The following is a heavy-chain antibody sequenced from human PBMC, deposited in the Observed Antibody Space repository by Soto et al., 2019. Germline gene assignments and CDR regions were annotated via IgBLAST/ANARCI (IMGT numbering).Heavy chain of an antibody. J-gene: IGHJ4*02. Sequence: PSETLSLTCAFYGGSFSGYYWSLIRQPPGKGLEWIGEINHSGSTNYNPSLKSRVTISVDTSKNQFSLKLSSVTAADTAVYYCASRLTGPYCSGGSCYPSNMVYWGQGTLVTVSS. V-gene: IGHV4-34*01. CDR3: ASRLTGPYCSGGSCYPSNMVY. CDR2: INHSGST. D-gene: IGHD2-15*01. CDR1: GGSFSGYY.